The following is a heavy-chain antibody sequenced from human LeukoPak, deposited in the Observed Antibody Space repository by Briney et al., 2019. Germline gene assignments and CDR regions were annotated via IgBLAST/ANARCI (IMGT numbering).Heavy chain of an antibody. CDR1: GGSISSYY. J-gene: IGHJ5*02. CDR3: ASIAAAGTWVWFDP. CDR2: IYYSGST. D-gene: IGHD6-13*01. Sequence: ASETLSLTCTVSGGSISSYYWSWIRQPPGKGLEWIGYIYYSGSTNYNPSLKSRVTISVDTSKNQFSLKLSSVTAADTAVYHCASIAAAGTWVWFDPWGQGTLVTVSS. V-gene: IGHV4-59*08.